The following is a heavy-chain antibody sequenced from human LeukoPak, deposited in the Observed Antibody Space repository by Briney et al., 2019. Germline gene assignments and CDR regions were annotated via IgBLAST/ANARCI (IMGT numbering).Heavy chain of an antibody. J-gene: IGHJ4*02. Sequence: GGSLRLSCAASGFTFSSYGMHWVRQAPGQGLEWMGWISAYNGNTNYAQKLQGRVTMTTDTSTSTAYMELRSLRSDDTAVYYCARDRGIVGAINGYWGQGTLVTVSS. CDR1: GFTFSSYG. V-gene: IGHV1-18*01. CDR2: ISAYNGNT. CDR3: ARDRGIVGAINGY. D-gene: IGHD1-26*01.